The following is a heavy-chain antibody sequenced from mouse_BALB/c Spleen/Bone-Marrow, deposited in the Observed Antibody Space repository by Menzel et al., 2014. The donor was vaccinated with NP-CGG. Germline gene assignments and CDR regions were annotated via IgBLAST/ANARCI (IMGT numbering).Heavy chain of an antibody. CDR3: ARDMGGLLFDY. CDR1: GFTFTDYY. V-gene: IGHV7-3*02. Sequence: EVKAEESGGGLVQPGGSLRLSCATSGFTFTDYYMNWVRRPPGKALEWLGFIRNKAYSYTTEYSASVKGRFTISRDNSQSILYLQMNTLRAEDSATYYCARDMGGLLFDYWGQGTTLTVSS. CDR2: IRNKAYSYTT. D-gene: IGHD2-3*01. J-gene: IGHJ2*01.